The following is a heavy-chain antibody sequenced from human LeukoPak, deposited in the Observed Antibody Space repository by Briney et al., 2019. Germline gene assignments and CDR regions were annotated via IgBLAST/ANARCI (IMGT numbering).Heavy chain of an antibody. V-gene: IGHV3-66*01. D-gene: IGHD1/OR15-1a*01. J-gene: IGHJ4*01. Sequence: GGSLTLSCAASGFSVTTKFMTWVRQGPGKGLEWVSVIQSGGNTFYADSVKGRFTTSRDHSENTLYLQMNRLRAEDTAVYYCARSTQLWNTQWGHGTLVTVSS. CDR1: GFSVTTKF. CDR3: ARSTQLWNTQ. CDR2: IQSGGNT.